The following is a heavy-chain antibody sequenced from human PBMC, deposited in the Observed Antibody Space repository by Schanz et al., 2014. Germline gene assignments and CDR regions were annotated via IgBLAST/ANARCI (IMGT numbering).Heavy chain of an antibody. CDR3: ARDGNYYGSRNYYKTPYYFDY. D-gene: IGHD3-10*01. Sequence: EVQLVESGGGFVQPGGSLGLSCVVSGFTVSSYHMSWVRQAPGKGLEWVSTIYASGATYYADSVKRRFTISRDISKNTLHLQVTSLRAEDTAIYYCARDGNYYGSRNYYKTPYYFDYWGQGTLVTVSS. V-gene: IGHV3-66*01. CDR2: IYASGAT. CDR1: GFTVSSYH. J-gene: IGHJ4*02.